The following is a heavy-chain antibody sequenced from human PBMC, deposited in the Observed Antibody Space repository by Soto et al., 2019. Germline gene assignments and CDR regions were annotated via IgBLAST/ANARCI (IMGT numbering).Heavy chain of an antibody. CDR3: ARSQRNGAMEV. Sequence: SLRLSCVGSAFTFSSYSLNWVRQAPGKGLEWVSSITSGSSFIDYADSVKGRFTISRDDAKNSLFLQMSSLRADDTAVYYCARSQRNGAMEVWGQGTTVTVSS. J-gene: IGHJ6*02. D-gene: IGHD2-8*01. V-gene: IGHV3-21*01. CDR2: ITSGSSFI. CDR1: AFTFSSYS.